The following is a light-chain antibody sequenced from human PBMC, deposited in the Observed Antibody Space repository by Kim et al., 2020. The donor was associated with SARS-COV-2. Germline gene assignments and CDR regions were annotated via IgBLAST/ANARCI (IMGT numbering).Light chain of an antibody. V-gene: IGKV3-11*01. Sequence: LASGERATLSCRGSQRISSCLAWYQQKPGQAPRLLIYDSSNRATGIPARFSGSGSGTDFTLTIGSLDPEDFAVYYCQQRSNWPLTFGGGTKVDIK. CDR3: QQRSNWPLT. CDR1: QRISSC. CDR2: DSS. J-gene: IGKJ4*01.